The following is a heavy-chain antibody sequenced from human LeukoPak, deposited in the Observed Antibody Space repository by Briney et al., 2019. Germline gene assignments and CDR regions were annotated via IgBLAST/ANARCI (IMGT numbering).Heavy chain of an antibody. CDR3: ARAMPHDNWFDP. J-gene: IGHJ5*02. CDR1: GFTFSGST. D-gene: IGHD2-2*01. Sequence: GGSLRLSCAASGFTFSGSTMNWVRQVAGKGLVWVARINGDASNTTYADSVKGRFTISRDNAKNTLYLQMNSLRVDDTAVYYCARAMPHDNWFDPWGQGSLVTVSS. V-gene: IGHV3-74*03. CDR2: INGDASNT.